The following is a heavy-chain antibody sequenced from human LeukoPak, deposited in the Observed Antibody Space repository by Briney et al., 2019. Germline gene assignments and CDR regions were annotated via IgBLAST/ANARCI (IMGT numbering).Heavy chain of an antibody. D-gene: IGHD6-13*01. CDR3: AKGDISSYSWFGP. Sequence: PGGSLRLSCAASGFTFSSYWMHWVRQAPGKGLVWVSRINSDGSSTSYADSVKGRFTISRDNSKNTLYLQMNSLRAEDTAVYYCAKGDISSYSWFGPWGQGTLVTVSS. CDR2: INSDGSST. CDR1: GFTFSSYW. J-gene: IGHJ5*02. V-gene: IGHV3-74*01.